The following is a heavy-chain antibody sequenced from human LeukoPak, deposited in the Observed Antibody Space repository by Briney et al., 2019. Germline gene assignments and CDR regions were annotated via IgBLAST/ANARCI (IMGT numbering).Heavy chain of an antibody. CDR1: GFTFSDYG. D-gene: IGHD2-15*01. CDR2: ISSSSSTI. CDR3: ARDYCSGGSCYGNFDY. V-gene: IGHV3-48*01. J-gene: IGHJ4*02. Sequence: GTLRLSCAASGFTFSDYGVSWVRQAPGKGLEWVSYISSSSSTIYYADSVKGRFTISRDNAKNSLYLQMNSLRAEDTAVYYCARDYCSGGSCYGNFDYWGQGTLVTVSS.